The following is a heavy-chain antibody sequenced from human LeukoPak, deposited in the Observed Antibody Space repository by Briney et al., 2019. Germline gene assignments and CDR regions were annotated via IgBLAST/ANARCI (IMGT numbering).Heavy chain of an antibody. J-gene: IGHJ4*02. Sequence: SGGSLRLSCAASGLSLSGSALHWVRQASGKGLEWVGRIRSRANSYATGYAASVKGRFTISREDSKNTAYLQMKSLQTEDTAVYYCISSLTGVLDCWGQGTLVTVSS. CDR1: GLSLSGSA. CDR2: IRSRANSYAT. D-gene: IGHD7-27*01. CDR3: ISSLTGVLDC. V-gene: IGHV3-73*01.